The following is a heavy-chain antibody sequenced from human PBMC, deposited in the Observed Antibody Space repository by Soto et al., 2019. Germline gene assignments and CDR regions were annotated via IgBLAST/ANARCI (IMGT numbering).Heavy chain of an antibody. Sequence: GGSLRLSCAASGFTFSSYGMHWVRQAPGKGLAWVAVIWYDGSNKYYADSVKGRFTISRDNSKNTLYLQMNSLRAEDTAVYYCARGRPTYYYGSGSYIGMDVWGQGTTVTVSS. CDR2: IWYDGSNK. V-gene: IGHV3-33*01. D-gene: IGHD3-10*01. CDR3: ARGRPTYYYGSGSYIGMDV. J-gene: IGHJ6*02. CDR1: GFTFSSYG.